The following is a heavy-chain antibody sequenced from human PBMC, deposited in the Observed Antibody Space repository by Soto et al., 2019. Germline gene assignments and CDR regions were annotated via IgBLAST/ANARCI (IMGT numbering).Heavy chain of an antibody. D-gene: IGHD3-3*01. CDR3: TTRLSSSIFGVVSGSPIDY. Sequence: GGSLRLSCAASGFSFSNAWMNWVRQAPGKGLEWVGRIKSKTDGGTTDYAAPVKGRFTISRDDSRNTLYLQMSSLKTEDTALYYCTTRLSSSIFGVVSGSPIDYWGRGTLVTVSS. J-gene: IGHJ4*02. CDR2: IKSKTDGGTT. V-gene: IGHV3-15*07. CDR1: GFSFSNAW.